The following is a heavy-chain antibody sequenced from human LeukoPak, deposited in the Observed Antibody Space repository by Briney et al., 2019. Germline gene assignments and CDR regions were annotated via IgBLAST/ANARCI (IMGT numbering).Heavy chain of an antibody. Sequence: PGGSLRLSCEVSGSPFSDSAMHWVRQASGKGLEWVGRSRNRANNYATAYAASVRGRFTISRDDSKNTAYLQMNSLKTEDTAVYYCLEMTTKGCWGQGTLVTVSS. D-gene: IGHD5-24*01. V-gene: IGHV3-73*01. CDR3: LEMTTKGC. CDR1: GSPFSDSA. J-gene: IGHJ4*02. CDR2: SRNRANNYAT.